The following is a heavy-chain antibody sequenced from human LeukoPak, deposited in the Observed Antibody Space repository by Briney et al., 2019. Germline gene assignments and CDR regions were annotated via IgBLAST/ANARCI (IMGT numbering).Heavy chain of an antibody. V-gene: IGHV3-7*03. CDR3: ARLWFGEFYYYYMDV. J-gene: IGHJ6*03. D-gene: IGHD3-10*01. CDR1: GFTLSRYW. Sequence: GGSLRLSCAASGFTLSRYWMSWVRQAPGEGPEWVANIKQDESEKDYADSVRGRFTISRDNAKNSLFLQMNSLRAEDTALYYCARLWFGEFYYYYMDVWGKGTTVTISS. CDR2: IKQDESEK.